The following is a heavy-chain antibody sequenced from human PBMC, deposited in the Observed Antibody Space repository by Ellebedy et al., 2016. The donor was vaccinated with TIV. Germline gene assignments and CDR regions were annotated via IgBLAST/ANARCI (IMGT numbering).Heavy chain of an antibody. V-gene: IGHV3-23*01. D-gene: IGHD2-15*01. CDR1: GFTLSSYA. Sequence: PGGSLRLSCAVSGFTLSSYAMSWVRQAQGKGLEWVSGVSGSGAGTSYADSVKGRFTISRDNSKNTLYLQMNSLRAEDTAEYYCTKSGGYCSGGSCYGRYGMDVWGQGTTVTVSS. CDR2: VSGSGAGT. J-gene: IGHJ6*02. CDR3: TKSGGYCSGGSCYGRYGMDV.